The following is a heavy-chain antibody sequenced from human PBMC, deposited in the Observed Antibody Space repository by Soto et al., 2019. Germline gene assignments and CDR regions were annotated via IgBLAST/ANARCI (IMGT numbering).Heavy chain of an antibody. J-gene: IGHJ4*02. V-gene: IGHV3-30-3*01. CDR2: ISYDTFNK. Sequence: QVQLVESGGGVVQPGRSLRLSCADSGFTFSTYSMHWVRQAPGKGLEWVALISYDTFNKYYADSVKGRFTVSRDNSKNTLSLQMNSLKPDDTALYYCARKQMGSNYYFDYWGQGTLVTVSS. D-gene: IGHD4-4*01. CDR1: GFTFSTYS. CDR3: ARKQMGSNYYFDY.